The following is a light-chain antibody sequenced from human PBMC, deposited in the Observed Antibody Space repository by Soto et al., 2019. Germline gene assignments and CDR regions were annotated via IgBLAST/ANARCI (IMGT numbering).Light chain of an antibody. J-gene: IGLJ2*01. CDR3: SSYTSSSTLV. V-gene: IGLV2-14*01. CDR2: DVS. CDR1: SSDVGGYNY. Sequence: QSALTQPASVSGSPGQSITISCTGTSSDVGGYNYVSWYQQHPGKAPTLMIYDVSNRPSRVSNRFSGSKSGNTASLTISGLQAEDEADYYCSSYTSSSTLVFGGGTKLTV.